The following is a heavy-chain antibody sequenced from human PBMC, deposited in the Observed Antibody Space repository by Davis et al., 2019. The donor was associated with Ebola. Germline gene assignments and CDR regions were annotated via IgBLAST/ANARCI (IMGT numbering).Heavy chain of an antibody. CDR1: GGSISSSSYY. V-gene: IGHV4-39*07. J-gene: IGHJ4*02. Sequence: MPSETLSLTCTVSGGSISSSSYYWSWIRQPPGKGLEWIGEINHSGSTNYNPSLKSRVTISVDTSKNQFSLKLSSVTAADTAVYYCARDVCSGGSCYGLGYWGQGTLVTVSS. CDR3: ARDVCSGGSCYGLGY. D-gene: IGHD2-15*01. CDR2: INHSGST.